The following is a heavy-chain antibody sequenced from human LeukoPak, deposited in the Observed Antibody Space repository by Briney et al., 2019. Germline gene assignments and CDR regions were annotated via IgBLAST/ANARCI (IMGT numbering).Heavy chain of an antibody. Sequence: ASVKVSCKASGGTFSTYAITWVRQAPGQGLEWMGGLIPNFGTARGAQKFQGRVTITADGSTSTAYMELSSLRSEDTAVYYCAREVTIFGTSIGFDPWGQGTLVTVSS. D-gene: IGHD3-3*01. J-gene: IGHJ5*02. CDR1: GGTFSTYA. CDR3: AREVTIFGTSIGFDP. CDR2: LIPNFGTA. V-gene: IGHV1-69*13.